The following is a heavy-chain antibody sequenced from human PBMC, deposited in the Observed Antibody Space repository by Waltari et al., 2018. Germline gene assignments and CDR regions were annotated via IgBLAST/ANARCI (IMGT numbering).Heavy chain of an antibody. CDR1: GDSISNNYW. D-gene: IGHD2-15*01. CDR2: IIPNGTT. V-gene: IGHV4-4*02. CDR3: ASERGRGIYLDQ. J-gene: IGHJ4*02. Sequence: QVQLQESGPGLVKPSGTLSLTCTVSGDSISNNYWWSWVRQPPGRGLEWIGQIIPNGTTNYNPSLESRVTVSRDTSKNQISLKMTSATAADTAVYYCASERGRGIYLDQWGRGTLVTVSP.